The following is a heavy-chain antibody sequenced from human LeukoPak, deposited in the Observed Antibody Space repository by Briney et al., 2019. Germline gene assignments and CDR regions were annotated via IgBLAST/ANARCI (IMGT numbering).Heavy chain of an antibody. CDR1: GGSISSYY. J-gene: IGHJ5*02. V-gene: IGHV4-59*08. CDR2: IYYSGST. Sequence: PSETLSLTRTVSGGSISSYYWSWIRQPPGKGLEWIGYIYYSGSTNYNPSLKSRVTISVDTSKNQFSLKLSSVTAADTAVYYCARHSGYLVYWFDPWGQGTLVTVSS. CDR3: ARHSGYLVYWFDP. D-gene: IGHD3-22*01.